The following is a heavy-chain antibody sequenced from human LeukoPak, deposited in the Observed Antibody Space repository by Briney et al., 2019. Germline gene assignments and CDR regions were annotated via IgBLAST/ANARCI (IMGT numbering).Heavy chain of an antibody. CDR3: ARDVSITYYYDSSGYPFDY. D-gene: IGHD3-22*01. CDR2: ISGSGGST. CDR1: GFTFSSYA. Sequence: GGSLRLSCAASGFTFSSYAMSWVRQAPGKGLEWVSAISGSGGSTYYADSVKGRFTISRDNAKNSLYLQMNSLRAEDTAVYYCARDVSITYYYDSSGYPFDYWGQGTLVTVSS. J-gene: IGHJ4*02. V-gene: IGHV3-23*01.